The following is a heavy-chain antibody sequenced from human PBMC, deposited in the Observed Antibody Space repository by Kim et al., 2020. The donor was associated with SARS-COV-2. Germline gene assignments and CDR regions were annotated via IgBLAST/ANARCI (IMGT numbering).Heavy chain of an antibody. D-gene: IGHD3-22*01. CDR3: ATVVFSYDAGYFNI. CDR2: IYSGGNT. Sequence: GGSLRLSCAASGYTVTYSYMGWVRQAPGKGLEWVSFIYSGGNTIYSDSVMGRLLISRDHSKNTLYLQLNSLRAEDTAVYYCATVVFSYDAGYFNIWGQGTLVIVSS. CDR1: GYTVTYSY. J-gene: IGHJ1*01. V-gene: IGHV3-66*01.